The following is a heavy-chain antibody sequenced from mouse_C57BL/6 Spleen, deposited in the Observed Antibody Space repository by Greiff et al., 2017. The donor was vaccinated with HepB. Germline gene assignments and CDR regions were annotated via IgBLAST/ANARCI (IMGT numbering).Heavy chain of an antibody. CDR1: GFTFSSYG. D-gene: IGHD2-4*01. CDR2: ISSGGSYT. CDR3: ARGDDYDGDFAY. J-gene: IGHJ3*01. V-gene: IGHV5-6*01. Sequence: EVMLVESGGDLVKPGGSLKLSCAASGFTFSSYGMSWVRQTPDKRLEWVATISSGGSYTYYPDSVKGRFTISRDNAKNTLYLQMSSLKSEDTAMYYCARGDDYDGDFAYWGQGTLVTVSA.